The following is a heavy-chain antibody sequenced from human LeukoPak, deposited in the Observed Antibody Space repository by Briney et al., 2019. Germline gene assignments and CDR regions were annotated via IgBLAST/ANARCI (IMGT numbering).Heavy chain of an antibody. CDR2: ISSSSSYI. Sequence: GGSLRLSCAASGFTFSSYSMNWVRQAPGKGLEWVSSISSSSSYIYYADSVKGRFTISRDNAKNSLYLQMNSLRAEDTAVYYCARSPPSTIRFDPWGQGTLVTVSS. D-gene: IGHD5-24*01. V-gene: IGHV3-21*01. CDR3: ARSPPSTIRFDP. CDR1: GFTFSSYS. J-gene: IGHJ5*02.